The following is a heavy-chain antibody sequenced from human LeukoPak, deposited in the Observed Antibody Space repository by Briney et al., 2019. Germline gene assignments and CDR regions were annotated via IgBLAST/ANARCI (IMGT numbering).Heavy chain of an antibody. CDR3: TTDSPYYYDSSYNAFDI. J-gene: IGHJ3*02. CDR2: IKSKTDGGTT. D-gene: IGHD3-22*01. Sequence: GGSLRLSCAASGFTFSNAWMSWVRQAPGKGLEWVGRIKSKTDGGTTDYAAPVKGRFTISRDDSKNTLYPQMNGLKTEDTAVYYCTTDSPYYYDSSYNAFDIWGQGTMVTVSS. V-gene: IGHV3-15*01. CDR1: GFTFSNAW.